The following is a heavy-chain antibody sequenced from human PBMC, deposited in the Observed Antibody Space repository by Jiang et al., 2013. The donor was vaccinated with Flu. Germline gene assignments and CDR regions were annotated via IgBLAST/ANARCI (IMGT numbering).Heavy chain of an antibody. J-gene: IGHJ4*02. CDR2: IHHSGRT. CDR1: GGSITSYY. V-gene: IGHV4-59*08. Sequence: GSGLVKPSETLSLTCTVSGGSITSYYWNWIRQTPGKGLEWIADIHHSGRTNYNPSLKSRVTISVDTSKSQFSLRLRSVTAADTAVYYCAAAGSVWFRTFDYWGQGTWSPSPQ. D-gene: IGHD6-13*01. CDR3: AAAGSVWFRTFDY.